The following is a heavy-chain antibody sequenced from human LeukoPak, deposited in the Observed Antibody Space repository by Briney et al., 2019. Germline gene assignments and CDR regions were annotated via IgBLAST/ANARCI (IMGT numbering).Heavy chain of an antibody. Sequence: GGSLRLPCAASGFTFTNYWMSWVRQAPGKGLEWVANIKQDGSEKYYVDSVKGRFTISRDNAKNSLYLQVNSLRPEDTAVYYCARDPVPTYYWGQGTLVTVSS. CDR3: ARDPVPTYY. V-gene: IGHV3-7*01. CDR2: IKQDGSEK. CDR1: GFTFTNYW. J-gene: IGHJ4*02. D-gene: IGHD2-2*01.